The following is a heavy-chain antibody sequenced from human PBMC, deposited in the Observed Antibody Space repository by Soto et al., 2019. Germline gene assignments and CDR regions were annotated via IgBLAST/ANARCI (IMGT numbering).Heavy chain of an antibody. J-gene: IGHJ6*02. CDR1: GGSISSGDYY. V-gene: IGHV4-30-4*01. CDR2: LYYTGNT. Sequence: SGTLSLTCTVSGGSISSGDYYWSWIRQPPGKGLEWLGYLYYTGNTYYNPSLKSRLSMSVDTSKNQFSLRLSSVTAADTAVYYCARDPNLRPHVYAMDVWGQGTTVTVYS. CDR3: ARDPNLRPHVYAMDV.